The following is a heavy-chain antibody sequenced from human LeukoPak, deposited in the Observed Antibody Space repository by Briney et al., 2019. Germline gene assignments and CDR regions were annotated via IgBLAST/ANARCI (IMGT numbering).Heavy chain of an antibody. CDR2: ILGSGGST. CDR3: AKWGDNDVLTGYYVPDY. Sequence: GASLRLSCAASGFTFSNYAMSWVRQAPGKRLEWVSAILGSGGSTYYADSVKGRFTVSRDNSKSTLYLQMHSLRAEDTALYYCAKWGDNDVLTGYYVPDYWGQGTLVTVSS. D-gene: IGHD3-9*01. V-gene: IGHV3-23*01. CDR1: GFTFSNYA. J-gene: IGHJ4*02.